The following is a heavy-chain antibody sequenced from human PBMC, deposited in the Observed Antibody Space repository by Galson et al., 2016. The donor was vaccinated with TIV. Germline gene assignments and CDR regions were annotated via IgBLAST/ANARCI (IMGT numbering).Heavy chain of an antibody. Sequence: SVKVSCKASGYIFANYYLHWVRQAPGQGLEWMGWINPLSHTPNYARKYHDRITIVADKSTGTVYMELRRLTSEDTAVYYCARERYWNGGSDYWGRGTLVTVSS. V-gene: IGHV1-69*06. CDR3: ARERYWNGGSDY. D-gene: IGHD1-1*01. CDR1: GYIFANYY. J-gene: IGHJ4*02. CDR2: INPLSHTP.